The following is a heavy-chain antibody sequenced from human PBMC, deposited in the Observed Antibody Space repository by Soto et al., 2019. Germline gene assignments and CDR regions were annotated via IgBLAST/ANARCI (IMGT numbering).Heavy chain of an antibody. D-gene: IGHD5-12*01. CDR2: IYWDDDK. J-gene: IGHJ6*02. CDR1: GFSLSTSGVG. CDR3: GHLGVATAPGYYYYYGMDV. Sequence: QITLKESGPPLVKPTQTLTLTCTFSGFSLSTSGVGVGWIRQPPGKALEWLALIYWDDDKRYSPSLKSRLTITKDTSKNQVVLTMTNMDPVDTATYYCGHLGVATAPGYYYYYGMDVWGQGTTVTVSS. V-gene: IGHV2-5*02.